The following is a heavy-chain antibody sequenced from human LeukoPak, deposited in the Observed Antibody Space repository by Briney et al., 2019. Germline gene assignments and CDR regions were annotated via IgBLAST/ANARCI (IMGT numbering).Heavy chain of an antibody. V-gene: IGHV3-23*01. CDR3: AKMQGYFDY. CDR2: ITGDGTTT. Sequence: GGSLRLSCEASGLTFSSYGMSWVRQAPGKGLQWVSAITGDGTTTYYADSVKGRFTISRDNSKNMLYLQMSSLRAEGTAVYYCAKMQGYFDYWGQGTLVPVSS. J-gene: IGHJ4*02. CDR1: GLTFSSYG.